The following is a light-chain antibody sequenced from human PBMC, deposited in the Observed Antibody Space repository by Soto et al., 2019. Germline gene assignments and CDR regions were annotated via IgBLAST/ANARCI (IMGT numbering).Light chain of an antibody. CDR1: QSVTKS. V-gene: IGKV3-20*01. CDR3: QQYGGSPRT. J-gene: IGKJ1*01. Sequence: LSKSAGTLSLYPGERATLSCRASQSVTKSLAWYQQKPGQAPRLLIYGASSRATGIPDRFSGSGSGTDFTLTISRLEPEDFAVYYCQQYGGSPRTFGQGTKVDIK. CDR2: GAS.